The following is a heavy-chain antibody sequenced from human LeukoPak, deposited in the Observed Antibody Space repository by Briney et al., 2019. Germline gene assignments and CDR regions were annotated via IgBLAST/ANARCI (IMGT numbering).Heavy chain of an antibody. CDR3: ARHIGIEDFGGGFDP. J-gene: IGHJ5*02. CDR1: GVSIKSSRYY. CDR2: MFYTGST. D-gene: IGHD4-23*01. Sequence: SETLSLTCTVSGVSIKSSRYYWGWIRQPPGKGLEWIGSMFYTGSTFYNPSLRSRVAISVDTSKNQFSLKLSSVTAADTAVYYCARHIGIEDFGGGFDPWGQGTPVTVSS. V-gene: IGHV4-39*01.